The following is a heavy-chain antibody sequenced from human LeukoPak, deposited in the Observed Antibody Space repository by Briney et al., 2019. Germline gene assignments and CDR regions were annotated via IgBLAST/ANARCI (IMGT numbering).Heavy chain of an antibody. J-gene: IGHJ5*02. Sequence: GGSLRLSCAASGFTSSDYTMNWVRQAPGKGLEWVSGISVSDDSTYYADSVKGRFTMSRDNSNNMLYLQMNSLRAEDTAVYYRAKDRFCSSTNCPYDQWGQGTLVTVSS. CDR2: ISVSDDST. CDR1: GFTSSDYT. V-gene: IGHV3-23*01. CDR3: AKDRFCSSTNCPYDQ. D-gene: IGHD2-2*01.